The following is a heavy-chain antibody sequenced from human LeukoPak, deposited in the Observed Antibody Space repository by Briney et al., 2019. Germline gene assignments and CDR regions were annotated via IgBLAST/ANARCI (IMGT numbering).Heavy chain of an antibody. V-gene: IGHV4-31*03. J-gene: IGHJ4*02. CDR1: GGSISSGAYY. CDR3: ARLQRGYFYDY. D-gene: IGHD3-22*01. Sequence: PSQTLSLTCTVSGGSISSGAYYWSWIRQRPGKGLDLIGYIYSSETTNYNPSLKSRVTISMDTSKNQFSLKVTAVTAADTAVYYCARLQRGYFYDYWGQGTLVTVSS. CDR2: IYSSETT.